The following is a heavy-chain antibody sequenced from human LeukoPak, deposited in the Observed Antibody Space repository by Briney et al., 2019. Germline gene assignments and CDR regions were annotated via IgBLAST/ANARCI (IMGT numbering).Heavy chain of an antibody. CDR3: ARGVYIAAAQYGY. CDR2: IYYSGTT. J-gene: IGHJ4*02. Sequence: SETLSLTCAVYGGSFSSYYWSWIRQPPGKGLEWIGYIYYSGTTNYNPSLKSRVTIAVDTSKNQFSLKLSSVTAADTAVYYCARGVYIAAAQYGYWGQGTLVTVSS. D-gene: IGHD6-13*01. CDR1: GGSFSSYY. V-gene: IGHV4-59*01.